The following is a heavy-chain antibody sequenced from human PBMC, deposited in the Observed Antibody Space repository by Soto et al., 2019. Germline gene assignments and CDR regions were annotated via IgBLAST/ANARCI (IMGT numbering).Heavy chain of an antibody. Sequence: GGSLRLSCAASGFTFSSYGMHWVRKAKSKGREWVAVISYDGSNKYYADSVKGRFTISRDNSKNTLYLQMNSLRAEDTAVYYCAKDMGGWNYGYYYYGMDVWGQGTTVTV. V-gene: IGHV3-30*18. CDR2: ISYDGSNK. J-gene: IGHJ6*02. CDR3: AKDMGGWNYGYYYYGMDV. CDR1: GFTFSSYG. D-gene: IGHD1-7*01.